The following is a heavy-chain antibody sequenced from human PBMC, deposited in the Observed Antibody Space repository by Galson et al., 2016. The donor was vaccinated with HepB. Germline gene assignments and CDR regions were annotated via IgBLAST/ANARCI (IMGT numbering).Heavy chain of an antibody. CDR2: IDQDGGRT. J-gene: IGHJ4*02. V-gene: IGHV3-7*03. CDR3: ARGLTGTFDY. Sequence: SLRLSCAASGFTFSTRWMIWLRQAPGKGLEWVASIDQDGGRTYYVDSLKGRFTVSRDNAENSLYLQMNSLRAEDTALYFCARGLTGTFDYWGQGTLVTVSS. CDR1: GFTFSTRW. D-gene: IGHD1-20*01.